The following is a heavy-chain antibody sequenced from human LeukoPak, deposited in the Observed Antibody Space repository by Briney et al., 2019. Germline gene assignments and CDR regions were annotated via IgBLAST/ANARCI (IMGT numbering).Heavy chain of an antibody. CDR1: GYTLTELS. CDR2: FDPEDGET. Sequence: ASVKVSCKVSGYTLTELSMHWVRQAPGKGLEWMGGFDPEDGETIYAQKFQGRVTMTEDTSTDTAYMELSSLRSEDTAVYYCATAAYYYDSSGWSNAFDIWGQGTMVTVSS. CDR3: ATAAYYYDSSGWSNAFDI. J-gene: IGHJ3*02. V-gene: IGHV1-24*01. D-gene: IGHD3-22*01.